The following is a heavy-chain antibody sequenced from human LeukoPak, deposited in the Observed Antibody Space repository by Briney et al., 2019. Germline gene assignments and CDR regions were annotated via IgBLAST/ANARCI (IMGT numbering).Heavy chain of an antibody. J-gene: IGHJ4*02. D-gene: IGHD5-18*01. CDR3: ARRAPYSYEWSTLDY. V-gene: IGHV4-59*08. CDR1: GGPISSYY. CDR2: IYYSGST. Sequence: SETLSPTCTVSGGPISSYYWSWIRQPPGKGLEWIGYIYYSGSTNYNPSLKSRVTISVDTSKNQFSLKLSSVTAADTAVYYCARRAPYSYEWSTLDYWGQGTLVTVSS.